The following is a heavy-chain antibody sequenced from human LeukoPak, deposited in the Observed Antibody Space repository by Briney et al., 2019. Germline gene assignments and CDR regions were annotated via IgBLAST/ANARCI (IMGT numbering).Heavy chain of an antibody. Sequence: ASVKVSCKASGYTFTGYYMHWVRQGPGQGLEWMGWINPNSGGTNYAQKFQGRVTMTRDTSISTAYMELSRLRSDDTAVYYCARVWHDYVWGSYRPTTEYYFDYWGQGTLVTVSS. D-gene: IGHD3-16*02. CDR2: INPNSGGT. V-gene: IGHV1-2*02. CDR3: ARVWHDYVWGSYRPTTEYYFDY. CDR1: GYTFTGYY. J-gene: IGHJ4*02.